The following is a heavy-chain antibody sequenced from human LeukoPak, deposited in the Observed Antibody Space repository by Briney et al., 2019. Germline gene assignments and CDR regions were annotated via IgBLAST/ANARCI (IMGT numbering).Heavy chain of an antibody. Sequence: GGSLRLSCAASGFTFSSYAMSWVSQAPGKGLEWVSSICGSGGSTYYADSVKARFTISRDNSKNTLYLQMNSLRAEDTAVYYCAKVETAAAATLRGFDYWGQGTLVTVSS. D-gene: IGHD6-13*01. CDR3: AKVETAAAATLRGFDY. CDR2: ICGSGGST. J-gene: IGHJ4*02. V-gene: IGHV3-23*01. CDR1: GFTFSSYA.